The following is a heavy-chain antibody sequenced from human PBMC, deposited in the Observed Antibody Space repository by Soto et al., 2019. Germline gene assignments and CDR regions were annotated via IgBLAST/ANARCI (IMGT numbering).Heavy chain of an antibody. D-gene: IGHD2-2*01. V-gene: IGHV4-31*03. Sequence: QVQLQESGPGLVKPSQTLSLTCTVSGGSITSSGYYWSWISQHPGEGLEWIGFTSNSGSTSYNPYLKSRVTISVDTSSNQFSLNLKSVTAADTAVYYCARGGGSTKVDYWGQGTLVTVSP. CDR3: ARGGGSTKVDY. CDR2: TSNSGST. CDR1: GGSITSSGYY. J-gene: IGHJ4*02.